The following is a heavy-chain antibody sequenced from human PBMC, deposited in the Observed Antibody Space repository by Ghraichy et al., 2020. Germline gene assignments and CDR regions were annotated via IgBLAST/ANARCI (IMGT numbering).Heavy chain of an antibody. CDR3: ARSKTYGYSEIDY. CDR1: GDSFTSYA. Sequence: SVKVSCKTSGDSFTSYAMSWVRQAPGQGLEWVGGVFPSHGATNYAQKFQGRVSITADKSTRTVYMDLDSLRSDDTGVYYCARSKTYGYSEIDYWGQGTLVTVSS. CDR2: VFPSHGAT. V-gene: IGHV1-69*10. J-gene: IGHJ4*02. D-gene: IGHD4-17*01.